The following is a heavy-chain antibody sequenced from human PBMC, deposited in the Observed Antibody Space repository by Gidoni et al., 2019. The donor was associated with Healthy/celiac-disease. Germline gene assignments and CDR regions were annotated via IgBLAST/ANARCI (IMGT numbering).Heavy chain of an antibody. D-gene: IGHD6-6*01. CDR2: ISYDGSNK. Sequence: QVQLVESGGGVVQPGRSLRLSCAASGFTFSSYGMHWVRQAPGKGLEWVAVISYDGSNKYYADSVKGRFTISRDNSKNTLYLQMNSLRAEDTAVYYCAKGLIAARARRDAFDIWGQGTMVTVSS. J-gene: IGHJ3*02. CDR3: AKGLIAARARRDAFDI. CDR1: GFTFSSYG. V-gene: IGHV3-30*18.